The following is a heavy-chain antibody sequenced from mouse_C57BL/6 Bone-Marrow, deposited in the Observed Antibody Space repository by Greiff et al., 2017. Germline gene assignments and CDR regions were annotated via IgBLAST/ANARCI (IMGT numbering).Heavy chain of an antibody. CDR2: IRNKANGYTT. V-gene: IGHV7-3*01. CDR1: GFTFTDYY. Sequence: DVMLVESGGGLVQPGGSLSLSCAASGFTFTDYYMSWVRQPPGKALEWLGFIRNKANGYTTEYSASVKGRFTISRDNSQSILYLQMNALRAEDSATYYCAGEDYEGYFDVWGTGTTVTVSS. J-gene: IGHJ1*03. CDR3: AGEDYEGYFDV. D-gene: IGHD2-4*01.